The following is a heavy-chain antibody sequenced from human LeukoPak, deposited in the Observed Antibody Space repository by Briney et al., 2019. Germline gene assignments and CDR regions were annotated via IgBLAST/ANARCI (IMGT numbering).Heavy chain of an antibody. V-gene: IGHV1-2*02. CDR3: ARGYYDSSDFEYFQH. Sequence: ASVKVSCKASGYTFTGYNIHWVRQVPGQGLEWMGWINPNSGGTNYAHKFQGRVTMTRDTSISTVYMELSRLRSDDTAVFYCARGYYDSSDFEYFQHWGQGTLVTVSS. J-gene: IGHJ1*01. CDR2: INPNSGGT. D-gene: IGHD3-22*01. CDR1: GYTFTGYN.